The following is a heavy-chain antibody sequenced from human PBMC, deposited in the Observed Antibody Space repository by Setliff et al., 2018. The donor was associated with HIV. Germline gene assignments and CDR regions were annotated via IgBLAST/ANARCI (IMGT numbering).Heavy chain of an antibody. CDR1: GVSINRTDHY. CDR2: VSQSGST. J-gene: IGHJ5*02. CDR3: ARVPVPGANWFDP. V-gene: IGHV4-39*01. Sequence: PSETLSLTCSVSGVSINRTDHYWGWIRQSPGKSLEWIGSVSQSGSTYYNPSLKSRITISVDRSKNLFSLKLISVTAADQGVYYCARVPVPGANWFDPWG.